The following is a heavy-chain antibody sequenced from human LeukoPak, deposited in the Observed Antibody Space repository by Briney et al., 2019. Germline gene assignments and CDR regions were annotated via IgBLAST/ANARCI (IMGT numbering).Heavy chain of an antibody. CDR2: IHYSGST. D-gene: IGHD3-22*01. CDR1: GDSISSSNYY. Sequence: SETLSLTCTVSGDSISSSNYYWGWIRQPPGEGLEWVGIIHYSGSTDYNPSLKSRVTISVDTSKNQFSLKLSSVTAADTAVYYCASCSGYYYPFDYWGQGTLVTVSS. CDR3: ASCSGYYYPFDY. V-gene: IGHV4-39*07. J-gene: IGHJ4*02.